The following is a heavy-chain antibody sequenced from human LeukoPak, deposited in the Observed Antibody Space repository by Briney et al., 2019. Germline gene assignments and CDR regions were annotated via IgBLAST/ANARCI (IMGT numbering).Heavy chain of an antibody. CDR3: ASPFGTVTDFDY. J-gene: IGHJ4*02. D-gene: IGHD4-17*01. CDR1: GYTFTGYY. CDR2: INPNSGGT. Sequence: GASVKVSCKASGYTFTGYYMHWVRQAPGXXXXXXGWINPNSGGTNYAQKFQGRVTMTRDTSISTAYMELSRLRSDDTAVYYCASPFGTVTDFDYWGQGTLVTVSS. V-gene: IGHV1-2*02.